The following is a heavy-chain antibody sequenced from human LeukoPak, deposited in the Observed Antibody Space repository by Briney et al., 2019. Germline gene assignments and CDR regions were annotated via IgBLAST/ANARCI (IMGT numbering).Heavy chain of an antibody. J-gene: IGHJ4*02. V-gene: IGHV3-30*01. D-gene: IGHD2-2*02. CDR1: GFTFSSYA. CDR2: ISSDGGNK. Sequence: GGSLRLSCAASGFTFSSYAMHWVRQAPGKGLEWVAVISSDGGNKYYAGSVKGRFTISRDNSKNTLFLQMNSLRAEDTAVYYCARGDCSSTSCYTADYWGQGTLVTVSS. CDR3: ARGDCSSTSCYTADY.